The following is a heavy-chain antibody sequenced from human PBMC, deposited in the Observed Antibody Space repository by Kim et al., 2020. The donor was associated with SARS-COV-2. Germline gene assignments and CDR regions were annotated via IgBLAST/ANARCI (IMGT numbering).Heavy chain of an antibody. CDR2: ISAYNGNT. Sequence: ASVKVSCKAAGYTFTSYGISWVRQAPGQGLEWMGWISAYNGNTNYAQKLQGRVTMTTDTSTSTASMELRSLRSDDTAVYYCARSPAGDSGYYYGLDVWGQGTTVTVSS. J-gene: IGHJ6*02. CDR3: ARSPAGDSGYYYGLDV. CDR1: GYTFTSYG. D-gene: IGHD1-26*01. V-gene: IGHV1-18*01.